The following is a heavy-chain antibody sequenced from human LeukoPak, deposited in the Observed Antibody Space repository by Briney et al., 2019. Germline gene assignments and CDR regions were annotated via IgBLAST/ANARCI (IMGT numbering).Heavy chain of an antibody. Sequence: PSETLSLTCTVSGGSLSSYYWSWIRQPPGEGLEWIGYIYYSGSTNYDPSLKSRVTISVDTSKNQFSLNLSSVTAADTAVYYCARPSPLTGAYYYMDVWGKGTTVTVSS. CDR3: ARPSPLTGAYYYMDV. CDR2: IYYSGST. D-gene: IGHD7-27*01. J-gene: IGHJ6*03. CDR1: GGSLSSYY. V-gene: IGHV4-59*01.